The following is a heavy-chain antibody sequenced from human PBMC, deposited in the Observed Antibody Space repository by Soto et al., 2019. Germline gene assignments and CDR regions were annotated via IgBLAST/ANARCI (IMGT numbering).Heavy chain of an antibody. Sequence: QVQLVQSGAEVKKPGASVKVSCKASGYTFTSYGISWVRQAPGQGLEWMGWISAYNGNTNYAQKLQGRVTMTTDTSTNTAYMELRSLRSDDTAVYYCARVDSTGTTTDYYYGMDVWGQGTTVTVSS. D-gene: IGHD1-1*01. CDR3: ARVDSTGTTTDYYYGMDV. CDR2: ISAYNGNT. CDR1: GYTFTSYG. V-gene: IGHV1-18*01. J-gene: IGHJ6*02.